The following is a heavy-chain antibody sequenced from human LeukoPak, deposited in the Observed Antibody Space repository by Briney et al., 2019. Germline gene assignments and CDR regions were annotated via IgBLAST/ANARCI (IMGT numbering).Heavy chain of an antibody. D-gene: IGHD2-2*01. V-gene: IGHV3-13*01. CDR1: GFTFSNYD. Sequence: GGSLRLSRAASGFTFSNYDMHWVRQATGKGLEWVSAFHTAGDTHYSGSVKGRFATSRENAKNSFYLQMNNLRAGDTAVYYCARGSCSSSSCYERLNGLDVWGQGTPVTVSS. CDR2: FHTAGDT. J-gene: IGHJ6*02. CDR3: ARGSCSSSSCYERLNGLDV.